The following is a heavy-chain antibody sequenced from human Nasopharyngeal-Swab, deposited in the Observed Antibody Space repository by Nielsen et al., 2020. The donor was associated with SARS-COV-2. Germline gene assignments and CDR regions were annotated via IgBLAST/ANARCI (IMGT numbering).Heavy chain of an antibody. J-gene: IGHJ4*02. CDR1: GFTFSSYA. V-gene: IGHV3-23*01. CDR3: AKDLAYCGGDCYSGFDY. D-gene: IGHD2-21*02. CDR2: ISGSGGST. Sequence: GESLKISCAASGFTFSSYAMSWVRQAPGKGLEWVSAISGSGGSTYYADSVKGRFTISRDNSKNTLYLQMNSLRAEDTAVYYCAKDLAYCGGDCYSGFDYWGQGTQVTVSS.